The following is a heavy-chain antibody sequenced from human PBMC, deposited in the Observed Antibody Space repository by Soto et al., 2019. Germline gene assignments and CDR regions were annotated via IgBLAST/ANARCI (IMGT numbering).Heavy chain of an antibody. CDR1: GFSISAHY. CDR2: SSNSGTFT. J-gene: IGHJ4*02. D-gene: IGHD1-1*01. CDR3: ARSGDNYTVLDS. V-gene: IGHV3-11*05. Sequence: QVQLVESGGGLVQPGGSLRLTCAASGFSISAHYMSWIRQDPGKWLEWVSYSSNSGTFTKYADSVKGRFSISRDNATNSLYLEINRLRGADTAIYYCARSGDNYTVLDSWGQGTPVTVSS.